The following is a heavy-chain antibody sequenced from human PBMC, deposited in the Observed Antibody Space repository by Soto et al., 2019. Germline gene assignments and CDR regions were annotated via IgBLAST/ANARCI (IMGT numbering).Heavy chain of an antibody. Sequence: SETLSLTCAVYGGSFSGYYWSWIRQPPGKGLEWIGEINHSGSTNYNPSLKSRVTISVDTSKNQFSLKLSSVTAADTAVYYCARARYRFDYWGKGTLVTVSS. CDR3: ARARYRFDY. J-gene: IGHJ4*02. CDR1: GGSFSGYY. CDR2: INHSGST. V-gene: IGHV4-34*01. D-gene: IGHD2-2*01.